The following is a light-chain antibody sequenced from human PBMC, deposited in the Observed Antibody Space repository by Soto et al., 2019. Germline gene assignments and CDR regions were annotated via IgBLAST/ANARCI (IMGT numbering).Light chain of an antibody. Sequence: EFVLTQSPGTLSLSPGERATLSCRASQSVSSNLAWYQQKPGQAPRLLIYGASTRATGIPARFSGSGSGTDFTLTISSLEPEDFAVYYCQQRSNWPPSFGGGTKA. J-gene: IGKJ4*01. V-gene: IGKV3-11*01. CDR1: QSVSSN. CDR3: QQRSNWPPS. CDR2: GAS.